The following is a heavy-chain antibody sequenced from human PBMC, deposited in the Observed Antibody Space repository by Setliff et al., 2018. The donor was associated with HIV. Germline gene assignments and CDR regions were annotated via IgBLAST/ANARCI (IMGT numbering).Heavy chain of an antibody. CDR1: GYIFTGYG. CDR3: ARGPRVGTHLWLFYY. J-gene: IGHJ4*02. D-gene: IGHD5-18*01. Sequence: ASVKVSCKASGYIFTGYGINWVRQAPGQGLEWLGWISPYNGHTNFAQKFQGRVTMTTDTATSTAYMEVRSLRSDDTAVYYCARGPRVGTHLWLFYYWGQGTLVTVSS. CDR2: ISPYNGHT. V-gene: IGHV1-18*01.